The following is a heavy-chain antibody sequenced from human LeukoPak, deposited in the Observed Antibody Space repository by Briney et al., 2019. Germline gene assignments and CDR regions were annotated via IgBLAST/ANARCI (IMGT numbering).Heavy chain of an antibody. V-gene: IGHV3-23*01. CDR2: ISCSGGST. CDR1: GFTFSSYA. Sequence: PGGSLRLSCAASGFTFSSYAMSWVRQAPGKGLEWVSAISCSGGSTYYSDPVKGRFTISRDNYKNTLYLQMNSLRAEDTAVYYCAKEASSGWYVDYWGQGTLVTVSS. D-gene: IGHD6-19*01. J-gene: IGHJ4*02. CDR3: AKEASSGWYVDY.